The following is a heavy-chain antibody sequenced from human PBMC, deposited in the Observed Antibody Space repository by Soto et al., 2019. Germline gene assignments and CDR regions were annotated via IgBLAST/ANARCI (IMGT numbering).Heavy chain of an antibody. CDR2: TSGSGDTT. J-gene: IGHJ4*02. CDR1: GFTFTSYA. D-gene: IGHD5-12*01. V-gene: IGHV3-23*01. CDR3: AKMVHGGYVSYFDS. Sequence: GGSLRLSCAASGFTFTSYAMSWVRQAPGKGLEWVSATSGSGDTTYYADSVKGRFTISRDNSKNTLYLQMDSLRAEDTAIYYCAKMVHGGYVSYFDSWGQGALVTVSS.